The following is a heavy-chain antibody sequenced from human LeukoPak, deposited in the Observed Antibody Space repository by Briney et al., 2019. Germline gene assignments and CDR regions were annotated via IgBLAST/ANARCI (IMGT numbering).Heavy chain of an antibody. D-gene: IGHD6-13*01. CDR3: AKDDSSSWYESYYGMDV. CDR2: IYSGGST. CDR1: GFTVSSNY. V-gene: IGHV3-53*05. Sequence: GGSLRLSCAASGFTVSSNYMSWVRQAPGKGLEWVSVIYSGGSTYYADSVKGRFTISRDNAKNSLYLQMNSLRAEDTALYYCAKDDSSSWYESYYGMDVWGQGTTVTVSS. J-gene: IGHJ6*02.